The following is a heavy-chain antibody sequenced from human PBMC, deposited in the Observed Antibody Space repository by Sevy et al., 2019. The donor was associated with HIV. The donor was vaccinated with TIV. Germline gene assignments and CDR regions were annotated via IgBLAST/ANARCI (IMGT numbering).Heavy chain of an antibody. CDR3: TTDVSSGYYFAYYHYGMAV. Sequence: GGSLRLSCAASGFTFSNAWMSWVRQAPGKGLEWVGRIKSKTDGGTTDYAASVKGRFTISRDDSKNTLYLQMNSLKTENTAVYYCTTDVSSGYYFAYYHYGMAVWGQGTTVTVSS. CDR2: IKSKTDGGTT. V-gene: IGHV3-15*01. CDR1: GFTFSNAW. J-gene: IGHJ6*02. D-gene: IGHD3-22*01.